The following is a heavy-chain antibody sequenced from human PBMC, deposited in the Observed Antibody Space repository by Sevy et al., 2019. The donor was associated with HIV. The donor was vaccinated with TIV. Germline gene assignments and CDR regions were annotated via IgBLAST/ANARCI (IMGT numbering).Heavy chain of an antibody. V-gene: IGHV3-53*01. CDR1: GFSVSSYY. D-gene: IGHD5-12*01. CDR2: IYDVSST. J-gene: IGHJ3*02. CDR3: AKESGYSASPGAFDI. Sequence: GGSLRLSCAASGFSVSSYYMSWVRQAPGKGLEWVSLIYDVSSTYFADSVRGRFTISRDSSKNTLYLQMTSLRADDTAVYYCAKESGYSASPGAFDIWGQGTMVTVSS.